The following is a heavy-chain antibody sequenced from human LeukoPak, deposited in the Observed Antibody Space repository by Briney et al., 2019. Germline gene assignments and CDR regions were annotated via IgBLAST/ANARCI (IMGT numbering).Heavy chain of an antibody. CDR2: ISGSGGST. CDR3: AKTIYGDSTYYYYYGMDV. Sequence: GGSLRLSCAASGFTFSSYAMSWVRQAPGKGLEWVSVISGSGGSTYYADSVKGRFTISRDDSKKTLYLQMNSLRAEDTAVYYCAKTIYGDSTYYYYYGMDVWGQGTTVTVSS. J-gene: IGHJ6*02. D-gene: IGHD4-17*01. CDR1: GFTFSSYA. V-gene: IGHV3-23*01.